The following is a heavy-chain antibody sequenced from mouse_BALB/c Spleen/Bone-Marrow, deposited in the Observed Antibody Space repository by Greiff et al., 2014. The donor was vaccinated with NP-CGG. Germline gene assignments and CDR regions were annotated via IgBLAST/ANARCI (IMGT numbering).Heavy chain of an antibody. CDR1: GFSLNDYG. J-gene: IGHJ1*01. CDR2: IWGGGST. V-gene: IGHV2-6-5*01. CDR3: AKQYGNYDWYFDV. D-gene: IGHD2-1*01. Sequence: VKLEESGPGLVAPSQSLSITCTVSGFSLNDYGVSRIRQPPGKGLEWLGVIWGGGSTYYNSALKSRLSISKDNSKSQVFLKMNSLQTDDTAMYYCAKQYGNYDWYFDVWGAGTTVTVSS.